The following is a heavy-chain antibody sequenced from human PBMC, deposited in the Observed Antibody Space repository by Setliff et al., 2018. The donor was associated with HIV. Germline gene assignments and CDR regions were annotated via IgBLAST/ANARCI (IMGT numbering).Heavy chain of an antibody. CDR1: GDSIGSSSYY. Sequence: PSETLSLTCTVSGDSIGSSSYYWAWIRQPPGKGLEWIGYIYTNGSTNYNPSLKSRVTISVDTSKNQFSLKLNSVTAADTAVYYCASGREAVAGALHFDYWGQGPLVTVPQ. D-gene: IGHD6-19*01. V-gene: IGHV4-61*05. CDR2: IYTNGST. J-gene: IGHJ4*02. CDR3: ASGREAVAGALHFDY.